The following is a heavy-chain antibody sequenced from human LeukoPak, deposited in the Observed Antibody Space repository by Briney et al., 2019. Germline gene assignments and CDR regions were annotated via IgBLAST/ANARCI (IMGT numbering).Heavy chain of an antibody. J-gene: IGHJ4*02. D-gene: IGHD3/OR15-3a*01. Sequence: SLRLSCAASGFTFSTYWMHWVRQAPGKGLVWASRINPDGSTTNYADSVKGRFTISRDNAKNTLYLQMNSLRAEDTAVYYCASRTLPNPADYWGQGTLVTVSS. CDR1: GFTFSTYW. CDR3: ASRTLPNPADY. V-gene: IGHV3-74*01. CDR2: INPDGSTT.